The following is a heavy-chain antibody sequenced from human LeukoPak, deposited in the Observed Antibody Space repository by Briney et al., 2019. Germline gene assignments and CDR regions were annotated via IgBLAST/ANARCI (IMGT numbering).Heavy chain of an antibody. D-gene: IGHD6-13*01. Sequence: SETLSLTCTVSGGSISTSSTYYWGWIRQPPGKGLEWIGSIYYSGSTYYNPSLKSRVTISVDTSKNQFSLKLSSVTAADTAVYYCARWASEREQQLEGGILYYYYMDVWGKGTTVTISS. V-gene: IGHV4-39*07. CDR3: ARWASEREQQLEGGILYYYYMDV. CDR2: IYYSGST. J-gene: IGHJ6*03. CDR1: GGSISTSSTYY.